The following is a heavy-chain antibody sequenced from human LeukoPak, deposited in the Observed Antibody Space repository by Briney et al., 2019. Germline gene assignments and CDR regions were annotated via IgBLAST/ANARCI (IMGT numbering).Heavy chain of an antibody. V-gene: IGHV3-64D*06. D-gene: IGHD3-10*01. CDR1: GFTFSRYA. CDR2: ISSNGGST. Sequence: GGSLRPSCSASGFTFSRYAMHWVRQAPGKGLEYVSAISSNGGSTYYADSVKGRFTISRDNSRNTLHLQMSSLRVEDTAVYYCVKDSSSGSYFDYWGQGTLVTVSS. J-gene: IGHJ4*02. CDR3: VKDSSSGSYFDY.